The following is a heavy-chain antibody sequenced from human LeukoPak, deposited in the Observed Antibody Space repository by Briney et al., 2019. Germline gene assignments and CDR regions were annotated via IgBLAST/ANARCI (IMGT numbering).Heavy chain of an antibody. D-gene: IGHD3-9*01. J-gene: IGHJ4*02. CDR2: ISYDGSNK. CDR3: AKWGDYDVLTGYYVPDY. Sequence: PGRSLRLSCAASGFTFSSYAMHWVRQAPGKGLEWVAVISYDGSNKYYADSVKGRFTISRDNSKNTLYLQMNSLRAEDTALYYCAKWGDYDVLTGYYVPDYWGQGTLVTVSS. V-gene: IGHV3-30-3*02. CDR1: GFTFSSYA.